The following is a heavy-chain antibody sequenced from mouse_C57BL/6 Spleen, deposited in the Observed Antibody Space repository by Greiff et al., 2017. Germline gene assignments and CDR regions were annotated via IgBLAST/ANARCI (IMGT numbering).Heavy chain of an antibody. D-gene: IGHD2-4*01. Sequence: VQLQQPGAELVKPGASVKLSCKASGYTFTSYWMHWVKQRPGRGLEWIGRIDPNRGGTKYNEKFKSKATLTVDKPSSTAYMQLSSLTSEDSAVYYCAREGSTMITTGFAYWGQGTLVTVSA. CDR1: GYTFTSYW. J-gene: IGHJ3*01. V-gene: IGHV1-72*01. CDR3: AREGSTMITTGFAY. CDR2: IDPNRGGT.